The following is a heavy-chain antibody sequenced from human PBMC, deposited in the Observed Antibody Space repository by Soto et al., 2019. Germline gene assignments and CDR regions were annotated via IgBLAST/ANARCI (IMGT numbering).Heavy chain of an antibody. V-gene: IGHV4-34*01. D-gene: IGHD1-26*01. CDR2: MDHSGTT. Sequence: SETLSLTCAVYGGSFSGNYWTWIRQPPGKELEWIGEMDHSGTTNYNPSLKSRVTISIDTSKNHFSLTLTSVTAADTAVYYCARGSVYSGYYYYYGMDVWGQGTTVTVSS. CDR3: ARGSVYSGYYYYYGMDV. J-gene: IGHJ6*02. CDR1: GGSFSGNY.